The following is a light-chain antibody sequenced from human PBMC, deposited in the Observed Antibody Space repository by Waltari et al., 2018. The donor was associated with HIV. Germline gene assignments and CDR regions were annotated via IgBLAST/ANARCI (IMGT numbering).Light chain of an antibody. CDR1: TIGNKN. CDR3: QVWDSDSDHVV. J-gene: IGLJ2*01. CDR2: YDR. V-gene: IGLV3-21*04. Sequence: VLTQPPSESLAAGKPATITCGGNTIGNKNVNWYQHKTGQAPGVVIFYDRDRPSGIPERFSGSSSANMATLTISRVEAGDEADYYCQVWDSDSDHVVFGVGTKLTVL.